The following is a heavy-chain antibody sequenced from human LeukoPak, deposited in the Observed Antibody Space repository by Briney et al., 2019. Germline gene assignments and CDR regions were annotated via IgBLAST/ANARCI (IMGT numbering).Heavy chain of an antibody. Sequence: ASVKVSCXASGYTFTGYYMHWVRQAPGQGLAWMGRINPNSGGTNYAQKFQGRVTMTRDTSISTAYMELSRLRSDDTAVYYCARDRIAVAAFDAFDIWGQGTMVTVSS. CDR3: ARDRIAVAAFDAFDI. V-gene: IGHV1-2*06. D-gene: IGHD6-19*01. CDR1: GYTFTGYY. CDR2: INPNSGGT. J-gene: IGHJ3*02.